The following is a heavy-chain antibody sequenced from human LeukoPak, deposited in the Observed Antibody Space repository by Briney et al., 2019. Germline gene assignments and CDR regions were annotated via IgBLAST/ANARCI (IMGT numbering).Heavy chain of an antibody. CDR2: ISYDGSNK. J-gene: IGHJ3*02. Sequence: PGGSLRLSCAASGFTFGSYAMHWVRQAPGKGLEWVAVISYDGSNKYYVDSVKGRFTISRDNSKNTLYLQMNSLRAEDTAVYYCARDVTLGHTAMVLSHDAFDIWGQGTMVTVSS. D-gene: IGHD5-18*01. V-gene: IGHV3-30-3*01. CDR3: ARDVTLGHTAMVLSHDAFDI. CDR1: GFTFGSYA.